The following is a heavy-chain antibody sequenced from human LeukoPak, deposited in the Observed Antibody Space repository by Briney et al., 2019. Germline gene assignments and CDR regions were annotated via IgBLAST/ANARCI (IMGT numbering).Heavy chain of an antibody. CDR2: IYYSGST. Sequence: SETLSLTCTVSGESISGYYWSWIRQPPGKGLEWIGYIYYSGSTNYNPSLKSRVTISVDTSRNQFSLKMTSVTAADTAVYYCARRRIAAAFFDYWGQGTLVTVSS. D-gene: IGHD6-13*01. J-gene: IGHJ4*02. V-gene: IGHV4-59*08. CDR1: GESISGYY. CDR3: ARRRIAAAFFDY.